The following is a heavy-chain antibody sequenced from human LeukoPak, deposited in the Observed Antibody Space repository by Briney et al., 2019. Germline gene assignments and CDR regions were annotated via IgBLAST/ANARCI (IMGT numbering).Heavy chain of an antibody. CDR2: ISDDGSNK. Sequence: GGSLRLSWAGAGFTFISYVMHWGRQAPGKGLEWVAGISDDGSNKFYADSVKGRFTISRDISDNTLYLQLSRLRTEATAVYYCARERPGTYYSDYWGQGTLVTVSS. J-gene: IGHJ4*02. D-gene: IGHD1/OR15-1a*01. V-gene: IGHV3-30*04. CDR3: ARERPGTYYSDY. CDR1: GFTFISYV.